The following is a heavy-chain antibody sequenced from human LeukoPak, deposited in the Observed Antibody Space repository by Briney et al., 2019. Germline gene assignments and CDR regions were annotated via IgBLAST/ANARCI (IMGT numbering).Heavy chain of an antibody. CDR2: IYHSEST. J-gene: IGHJ4*02. V-gene: IGHV4-39*01. Sequence: WGSLRLSCAASGFTFSSYWMSWVRQPPGKGLEWIGSIYHSESTYYNPSLKSRVTISADTSKNQFSLKLSSVTAADTAVYFCARHVNSNGSPSDYWGQGTLVTVSS. D-gene: IGHD1-26*01. CDR3: ARHVNSNGSPSDY. CDR1: GFTFSSYW.